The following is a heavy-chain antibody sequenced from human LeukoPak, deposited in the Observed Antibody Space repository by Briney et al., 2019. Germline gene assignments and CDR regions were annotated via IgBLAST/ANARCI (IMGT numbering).Heavy chain of an antibody. Sequence: PGRSLRPSCAASGFTFSSYGMHWVRQAPGKGLEWVAVIWYDGSNKYYADSVKGRFTISRDNSKNTLYLQMNSLRAEDTAVYYCASGDGHYYDSSGYSPQVDYWGQGTLVTVSS. CDR3: ASGDGHYYDSSGYSPQVDY. J-gene: IGHJ4*02. V-gene: IGHV3-33*01. CDR2: IWYDGSNK. CDR1: GFTFSSYG. D-gene: IGHD3-22*01.